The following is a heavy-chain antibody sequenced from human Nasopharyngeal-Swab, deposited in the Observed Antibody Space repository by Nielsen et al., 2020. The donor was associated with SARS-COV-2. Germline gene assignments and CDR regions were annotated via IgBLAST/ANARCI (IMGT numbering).Heavy chain of an antibody. CDR1: GFTSSSYG. CDR3: AGGYSYVFDY. V-gene: IGHV3-30*03. Sequence: GESLKISCAASGFTSSSYGMHWVRQAPGKGLEWVAVISYDGSNKYYADSVKGRFTISRDNSKNTLYLQMNSLRAEDTAVYYCAGGYSYVFDYWGQGTLVTVSS. J-gene: IGHJ4*02. CDR2: ISYDGSNK. D-gene: IGHD5-18*01.